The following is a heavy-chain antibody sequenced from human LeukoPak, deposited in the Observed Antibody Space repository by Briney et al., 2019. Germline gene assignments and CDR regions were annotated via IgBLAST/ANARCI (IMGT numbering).Heavy chain of an antibody. CDR2: ISGSGGST. Sequence: GGSLSLSCAASAFTFSIYAMGWVRQAPGKGLGWGSTISGSGGSTHYADSVKGRFTISRDNSKNTLYLQMNSLRADDTAVYYCVRGYSYGWFDPWGQGTLVTVSS. D-gene: IGHD5-18*01. CDR1: AFTFSIYA. V-gene: IGHV3-23*01. CDR3: VRGYSYGWFDP. J-gene: IGHJ5*02.